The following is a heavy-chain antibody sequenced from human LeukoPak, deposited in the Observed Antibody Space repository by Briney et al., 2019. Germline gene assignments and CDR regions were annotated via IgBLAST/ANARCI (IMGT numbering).Heavy chain of an antibody. J-gene: IGHJ5*02. CDR2: INPNSGGT. V-gene: IGHV1-2*02. CDR3: ARDLTMVRGIASYQLSGSYFDP. D-gene: IGHD3-10*01. Sequence: GASVKVSCKASGYTFTGYYMHWVRQAPGQGLEWMGWINPNSGGTNYAQKFQGRVTMTRDTSISTAYMELSRLRSDDTAVYYCARDLTMVRGIASYQLSGSYFDPWGQGTLVTVSS. CDR1: GYTFTGYY.